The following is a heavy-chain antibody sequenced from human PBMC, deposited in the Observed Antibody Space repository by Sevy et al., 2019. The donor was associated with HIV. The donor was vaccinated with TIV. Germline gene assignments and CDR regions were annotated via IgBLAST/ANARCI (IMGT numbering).Heavy chain of an antibody. D-gene: IGHD5-18*01. CDR2: IYYSGST. CDR3: ARGDTAMAEYGMDV. V-gene: IGHV4-59*01. Sequence: SETLSLTCTVSGGSISSYYWSWIRQPPGKGLEWIGYIYYSGSTNYNPSLKSRVTISVDTSKNQFSLKLSSVTAADTAVYYCARGDTAMAEYGMDVWGQGTTVTVSS. J-gene: IGHJ6*02. CDR1: GGSISSYY.